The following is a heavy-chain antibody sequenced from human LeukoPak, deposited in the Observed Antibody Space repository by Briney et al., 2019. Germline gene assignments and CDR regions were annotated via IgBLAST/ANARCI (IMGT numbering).Heavy chain of an antibody. D-gene: IGHD3-3*01. CDR3: ARDRVRFLEWLLHRDNWFDP. CDR1: GFTFSSYG. V-gene: IGHV3-21*01. CDR2: ISSSSSYI. J-gene: IGHJ5*02. Sequence: GGSLRLSCAASGFTFSSYGMHWVRQAPGKGLEWVSSISSSSSYIYYADSVKGRFTISRDNAKNSRYLQMNSLRAEDTAVYYCARDRVRFLEWLLHRDNWFDPWGQGTLVTVSS.